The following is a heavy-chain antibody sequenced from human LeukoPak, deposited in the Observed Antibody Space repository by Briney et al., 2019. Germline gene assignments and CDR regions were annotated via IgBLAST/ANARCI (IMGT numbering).Heavy chain of an antibody. CDR3: ARGIRFLEWLSGFDY. D-gene: IGHD3-3*01. Sequence: GGSLRLSCAASGFTLDDYGMSWVRQAPGKGLEWVSGINWNGGSTGYADSVKGRFTISRDNAKNSLYLQMNSLRVEDTALYYCARGIRFLEWLSGFDYWGQGTLVTVSS. J-gene: IGHJ4*02. CDR2: INWNGGST. V-gene: IGHV3-20*04. CDR1: GFTLDDYG.